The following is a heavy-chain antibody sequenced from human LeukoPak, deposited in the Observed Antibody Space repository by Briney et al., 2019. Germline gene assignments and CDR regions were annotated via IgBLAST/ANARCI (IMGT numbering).Heavy chain of an antibody. Sequence: PSETLSLTCTVSGGSISSYYWSWIRQPPGKGLEWIGYIYYSGSTNYNPSLKSRVTISVDTSKNQFSLKLSSVTAADTAVYYCARVDIVVVVAARRGENWFDPWGQGTLVTVSS. V-gene: IGHV4-59*12. CDR2: IYYSGST. D-gene: IGHD2-15*01. CDR1: GGSISSYY. CDR3: ARVDIVVVVAARRGENWFDP. J-gene: IGHJ5*02.